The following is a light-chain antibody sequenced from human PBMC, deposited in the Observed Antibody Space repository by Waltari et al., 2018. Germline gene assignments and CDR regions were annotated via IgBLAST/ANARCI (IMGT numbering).Light chain of an antibody. J-gene: IGKJ3*01. V-gene: IGKV1-5*03. CDR1: QNINSW. CDR3: QQYNSYHIFT. Sequence: DIQMTQSPSTLSASVGDRVTITCRASQNINSWLAWYQQKPGKAPKLLIYKASSFETGVPSRFSGSESGTEFTLTINSLQPDDFATYYCQQYNSYHIFTFGPGTKVEI. CDR2: KAS.